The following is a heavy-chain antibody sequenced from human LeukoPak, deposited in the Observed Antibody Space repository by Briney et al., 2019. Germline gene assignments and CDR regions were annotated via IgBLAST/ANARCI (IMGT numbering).Heavy chain of an antibody. CDR3: AKDPPITGTGFDY. D-gene: IGHD1-7*01. CDR1: GFTLSSYG. J-gene: IGHJ4*02. V-gene: IGHV3-30*02. Sequence: GGSLRLSCAASGFTLSSYGVHWVRQAPGRVLEWVAFIRYDGIKTFYADSVKDRFTISIDNSKNTLYLQMNSLRTEDTAVYYCAKDPPITGTGFDYWGQGTLVTVSS. CDR2: IRYDGIKT.